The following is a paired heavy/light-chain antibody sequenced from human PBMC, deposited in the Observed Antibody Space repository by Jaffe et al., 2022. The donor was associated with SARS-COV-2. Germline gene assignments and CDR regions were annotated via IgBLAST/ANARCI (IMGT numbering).Light chain of an antibody. CDR1: QSVSVN. CDR2: AAS. V-gene: IGKV3D-15*01. CDR3: QQYIDWPRT. Sequence: EIVMTQSPVTLSVSLGERVALSCRASQSVSVNLAWYQQKPGQTPRLLIYAASSRATGIPPRFSGSGSGTEFTLTISSLQSEDFAVYFCQQYIDWPRTFGQGTKVEMK. J-gene: IGKJ1*01.
Heavy chain of an antibody. J-gene: IGHJ1*01. V-gene: IGHV4-59*01. CDR3: GRGGANTVISL. Sequence: QVHLQESGPGLVKPSETLSLTCTVSNGSIHFYYWSWIRQSPGKGLEWIGYIFYSGTSNYNPSLTGRVTISADTSKNQFSLRLTSVTAADTAVYYCGRGGANTVISLWGQGTLVTVSS. CDR2: IFYSGTS. CDR1: NGSIHFYY. D-gene: IGHD4-17*01.